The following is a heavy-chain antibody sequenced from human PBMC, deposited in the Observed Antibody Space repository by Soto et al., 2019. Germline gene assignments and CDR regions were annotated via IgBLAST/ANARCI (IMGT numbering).Heavy chain of an antibody. CDR3: ARGGLVAATVLWFDP. CDR1: GYTFTGYY. CDR2: INPSSGGT. J-gene: IGHJ5*02. V-gene: IGHV1-2*02. Sequence: ASVKVSCKASGYTFTGYYIHWVRQAPGQGLEWMGWINPSSGGTDYAQKFQGRVTMTRDTSINTAYMELSRLRSDDTAVFYCARGGLVAATVLWFDPWGQGPLVTVSS. D-gene: IGHD1-26*01.